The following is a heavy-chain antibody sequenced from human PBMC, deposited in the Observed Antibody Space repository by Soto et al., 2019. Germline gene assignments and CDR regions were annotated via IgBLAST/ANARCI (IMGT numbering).Heavy chain of an antibody. D-gene: IGHD1-26*01. J-gene: IGHJ4*02. Sequence: SETVSLTCAVSGGSSGSGEYSWTWIRQRPGKGLEWIGYIHHSGNTSYNPSLKSRLTISVDMSKNQFSLKLSSVTAADTAVYYCARGREMTALVRRYYFDYCGPATLVTVSS. CDR3: ARGREMTALVRRYYFDY. CDR2: IHHSGNT. V-gene: IGHV4-30-2*05. CDR1: GGSSGSGEYS.